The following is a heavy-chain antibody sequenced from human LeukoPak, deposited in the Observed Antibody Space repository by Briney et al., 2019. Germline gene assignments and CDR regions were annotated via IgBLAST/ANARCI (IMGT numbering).Heavy chain of an antibody. D-gene: IGHD1-14*01. Sequence: SEALSLTCAVYGGSFSGYYWSWIRQPPGKGLEWIGEINHSGSTNYNPSLKSRVTISVDTSKNQFSLKLSSVTAADTAVYYCARRRTGTPLFLQKYYFDYWGQGTLVTVSS. CDR3: ARRRTGTPLFLQKYYFDY. CDR2: INHSGST. CDR1: GGSFSGYY. V-gene: IGHV4-34*01. J-gene: IGHJ4*02.